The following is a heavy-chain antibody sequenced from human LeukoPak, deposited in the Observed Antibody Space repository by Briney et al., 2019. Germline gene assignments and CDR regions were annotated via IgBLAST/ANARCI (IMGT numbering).Heavy chain of an antibody. CDR2: INQDGHEK. J-gene: IGHJ6*02. V-gene: IGHV3-7*05. CDR3: VRDMDV. CDR1: GLTFSDSR. Sequence: PGGSLRLSCAVSGLTFSDSRMIWVRQAPGKGLEWVANINQDGHEKNYVDSVKGRFTMSRDNPKNSVYLQMNSLRAEDTAVYFCVRDMDVWAQGTTVTVSS.